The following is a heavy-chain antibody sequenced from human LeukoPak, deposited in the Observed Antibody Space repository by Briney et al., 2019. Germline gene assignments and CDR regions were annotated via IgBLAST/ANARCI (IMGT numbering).Heavy chain of an antibody. D-gene: IGHD4-17*01. CDR2: IKQDGSEK. V-gene: IGHV3-7*01. J-gene: IGHJ4*02. Sequence: EWVANIKQDGSEKYYVDSVKGRFTISRDNAKNSLYLQMNSLRAEDTAVYYCARDQDYGSDYWGQGTLVTVSS. CDR3: ARDQDYGSDY.